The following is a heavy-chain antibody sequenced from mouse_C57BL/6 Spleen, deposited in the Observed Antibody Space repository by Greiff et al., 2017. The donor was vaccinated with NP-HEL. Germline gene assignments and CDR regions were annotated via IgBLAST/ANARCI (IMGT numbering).Heavy chain of an antibody. Sequence: EVQLQESGPGLVKPSQSLSLTCSVTGYSITSGYYWNWIRQFPGNKLEWMGYISYDGSNNYNPSLKNRISITRDTSKNQFFLKLNSVTTEDTATYYCARGVENYYVHYFDYWGQGTTLTVSS. CDR2: ISYDGSN. V-gene: IGHV3-6*01. CDR1: GYSITSGYY. CDR3: ARGVENYYVHYFDY. D-gene: IGHD1-1*01. J-gene: IGHJ2*01.